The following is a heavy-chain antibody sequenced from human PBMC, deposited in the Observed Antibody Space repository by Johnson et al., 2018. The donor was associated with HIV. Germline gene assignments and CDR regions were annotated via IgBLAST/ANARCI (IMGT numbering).Heavy chain of an antibody. J-gene: IGHJ3*02. CDR1: GFTFSSYA. CDR3: AKDVGMGATYINVRCAFDI. CDR2: ISGSGGST. V-gene: IGHV3-23*04. Sequence: VQLVESGGGLVQPGGSLRLSCAASGFTFSSYAMSWVRQAPGKGLEWVSAISGSGGSTYYADSVKGRFTISRDNSKNTLYLQMNSLRAEDTAVYYCAKDVGMGATYINVRCAFDIWGQGTLVIVSS. D-gene: IGHD1-26*01.